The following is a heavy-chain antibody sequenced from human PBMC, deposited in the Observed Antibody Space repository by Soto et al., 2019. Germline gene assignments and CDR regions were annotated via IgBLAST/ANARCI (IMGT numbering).Heavy chain of an antibody. CDR2: ISYDGSNK. CDR1: GFTFSSYG. Sequence: GSLRLSCASSGFTFSSYGMHWVRQAPGKGLEWVAVISYDGSNKYYADSVKGRFTISRDNSKNTLYLQMNSLRAEDTAVYYCAKDIPPTIAAAGYGMDVWGQGTTVTVSS. D-gene: IGHD6-13*01. V-gene: IGHV3-30*18. J-gene: IGHJ6*02. CDR3: AKDIPPTIAAAGYGMDV.